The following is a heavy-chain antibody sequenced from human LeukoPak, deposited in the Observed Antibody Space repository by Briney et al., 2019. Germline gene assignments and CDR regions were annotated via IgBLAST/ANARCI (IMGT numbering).Heavy chain of an antibody. V-gene: IGHV3-9*01. CDR3: AKGQAVAGSGEAFDY. J-gene: IGHJ4*02. CDR1: GFTFDDYA. CDR2: ISWNSGSI. Sequence: PGRSLRLSCAASGFTFDDYAMHWVRQAPGKGLEWVSGISWNSGSIGYADSVKGRFTISRDNAKNSLYLQMNSLRAEDTALYYCAKGQAVAGSGEAFDYWGQGTLVTVSS. D-gene: IGHD6-19*01.